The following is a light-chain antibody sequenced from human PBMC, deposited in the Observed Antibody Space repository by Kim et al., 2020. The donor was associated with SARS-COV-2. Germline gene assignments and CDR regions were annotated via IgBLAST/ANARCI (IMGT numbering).Light chain of an antibody. CDR3: QAWDKSTAV. Sequence: SVSPGQTASITCSGDKLGDKYACWYQQKPGQSPVLVIYQDRQRPTGIPERFSGSSSGNTATLTISGAQAMDEADYYCQAWDKSTAVFGGGTQLTVL. J-gene: IGLJ2*01. CDR2: QDR. V-gene: IGLV3-1*01. CDR1: KLGDKY.